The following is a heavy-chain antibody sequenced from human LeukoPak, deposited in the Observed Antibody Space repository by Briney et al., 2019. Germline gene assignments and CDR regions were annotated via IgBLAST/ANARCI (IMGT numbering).Heavy chain of an antibody. D-gene: IGHD1-26*01. Sequence: GGSLRLSCAASGFTVSSNYMSWVRQAPGKGQEWVSLIYSDDSTYYADSVKGRFTISRDNSENTLYLQMSSPRAEDTAVYYCARWVGATWAFDIWGQGTMVTVSS. CDR1: GFTVSSNY. V-gene: IGHV3-66*01. CDR3: ARWVGATWAFDI. J-gene: IGHJ3*02. CDR2: IYSDDST.